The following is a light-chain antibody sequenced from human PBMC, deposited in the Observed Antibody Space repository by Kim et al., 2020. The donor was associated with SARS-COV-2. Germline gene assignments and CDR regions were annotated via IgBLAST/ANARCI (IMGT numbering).Light chain of an antibody. CDR3: NSRDSSGNQYVV. J-gene: IGLJ2*01. Sequence: SSELTQDPAVSVALGQTVRITCQGDSLRSYYASWYQQKPGQAPVLVIYGKNNRPSGIPDRFSGSSSGNTASLTITRAQAEDEADYYCNSRDSSGNQYVVF. CDR1: SLRSYY. CDR2: GKN. V-gene: IGLV3-19*01.